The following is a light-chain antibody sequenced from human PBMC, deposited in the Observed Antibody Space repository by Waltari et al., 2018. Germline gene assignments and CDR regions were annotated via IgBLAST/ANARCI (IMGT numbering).Light chain of an antibody. J-gene: IGKJ4*01. V-gene: IGKV4-1*01. Sequence: IVITQSPASLAVALGERATFNCKCSLNVLYSPNNQNYLSWYQQKPGQPPKLLIYWASTRESGVPDRFSGSGSGTDFTLTISSLQAEDVALYYCQQFYGSPFTFGGGTKVEIK. CDR1: LNVLYSPNNQNY. CDR3: QQFYGSPFT. CDR2: WAS.